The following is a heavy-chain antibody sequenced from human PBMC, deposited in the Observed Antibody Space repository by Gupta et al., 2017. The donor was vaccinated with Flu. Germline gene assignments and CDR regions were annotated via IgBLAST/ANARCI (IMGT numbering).Heavy chain of an antibody. CDR3: ARRREDVTGYHYFDY. Sequence: QVQLQESGPGLVTPWETLSLTCSVSVGSITSSTNYWAWIRQSPGRGLEWLGTIFYSGSTTYNPSLRSRVVMSVDTSKNQFFLKLASVTAADTAVYYCARRREDVTGYHYFDYWGQGTPVTVSS. CDR2: IFYSGST. D-gene: IGHD3-9*01. CDR1: VGSITSSTNY. J-gene: IGHJ4*02. V-gene: IGHV4-39*01.